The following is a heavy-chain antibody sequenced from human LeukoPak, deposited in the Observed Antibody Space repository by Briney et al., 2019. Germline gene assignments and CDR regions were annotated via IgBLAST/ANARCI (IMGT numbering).Heavy chain of an antibody. CDR2: ISGSGGST. J-gene: IGHJ6*03. V-gene: IGHV3-23*01. CDR1: GFTFSSYA. CDR3: ARDSVEWLSNGYYMDV. Sequence: QAGGSLRLSCAASGFTFSSYAMSWVRQAPGKGLEWVSAISGSGGSTYYADSVKGRFTISRDNSKNTLYLQMNSLRAEDTAVYYCARDSVEWLSNGYYMDVWGKGTTVTVSS. D-gene: IGHD3-3*01.